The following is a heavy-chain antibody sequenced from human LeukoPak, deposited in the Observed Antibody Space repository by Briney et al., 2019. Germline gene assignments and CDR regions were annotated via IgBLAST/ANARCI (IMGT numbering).Heavy chain of an antibody. D-gene: IGHD2-15*01. J-gene: IGHJ6*02. V-gene: IGHV3-64D*06. CDR2: ISSNGGST. Sequence: GGSLGLSCSASGFTFSSYAMHWVRQAPGKGLEYGSAISSNGGSTYYADSVKGRFTISRDNSKNTLYLQMSSLRAEDTAVYYGVKEGVVVAAAVYYYYHGMDVWGQGTTVTVSS. CDR1: GFTFSSYA. CDR3: VKEGVVVAAAVYYYYHGMDV.